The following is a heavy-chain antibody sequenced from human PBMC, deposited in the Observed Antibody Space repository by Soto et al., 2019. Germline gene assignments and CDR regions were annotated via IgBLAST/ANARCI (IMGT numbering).Heavy chain of an antibody. V-gene: IGHV1-69*13. CDR2: INPNSGTA. D-gene: IGHD3-10*01. CDR3: ARGGVRVEIGAFDI. J-gene: IGHJ3*02. Sequence: SVKVSCTASGYTFTSYEINWVRQAPGQGLEWMGGINPNSGTANYAQKFQGRVTMTADESTSTAYMELSSLRSEDTAVYYCARGGVRVEIGAFDIWGQGTMVTVSS. CDR1: GYTFTSYE.